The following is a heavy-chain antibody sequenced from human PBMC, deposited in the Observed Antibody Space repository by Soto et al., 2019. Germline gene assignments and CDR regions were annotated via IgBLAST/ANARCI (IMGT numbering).Heavy chain of an antibody. CDR1: GFKFSSFA. CDR2: IAFDGSRQ. D-gene: IGHD4-17*01. CDR3: ARGRRVRAPDYFCAMDV. Sequence: GGSLRLSCAASGFKFSSFAVHWVRQAPGKGLEWVAVIAFDGSRQYYADSVKGRFTISRDNPKNTLFLQMNSLRTEEDTATYYCARGRRVRAPDYFCAMDVWGQGTTVTVSS. V-gene: IGHV3-30-3*01. J-gene: IGHJ6*02.